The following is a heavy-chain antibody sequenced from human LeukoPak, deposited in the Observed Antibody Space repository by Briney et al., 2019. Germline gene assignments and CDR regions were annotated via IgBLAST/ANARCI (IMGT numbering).Heavy chain of an antibody. CDR1: GFTFSSNW. D-gene: IGHD1-26*01. J-gene: IGHJ4*02. CDR2: INRDGSST. CDR3: ARDLWGAGDC. Sequence: GGSLRLSCAASGFTFSSNWMHWVRQAPGKGLVWVSRINRDGSSTIYADSVKGRFTISRDNAKNTLYLQMNSLTAEDTAVYYCARDLWGAGDCWDQGTLVTVSS. V-gene: IGHV3-74*01.